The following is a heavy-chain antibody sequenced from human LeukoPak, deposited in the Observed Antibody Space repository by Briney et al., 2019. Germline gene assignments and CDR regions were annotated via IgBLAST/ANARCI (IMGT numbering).Heavy chain of an antibody. CDR3: ARGARLWFGELLQPRYYYGMDV. V-gene: IGHV4-34*01. Sequence: SETLFLTCAVYGGSFSGYYWSWIRQPPGKGLEWIGEINHSGSTNYNPSLKSRVTISVDTSKNQFSLKLSSVTAADTAVYYCARGARLWFGELLQPRYYYGMDVWGQGTTVTVSS. CDR2: INHSGST. CDR1: GGSFSGYY. J-gene: IGHJ6*02. D-gene: IGHD3-10*01.